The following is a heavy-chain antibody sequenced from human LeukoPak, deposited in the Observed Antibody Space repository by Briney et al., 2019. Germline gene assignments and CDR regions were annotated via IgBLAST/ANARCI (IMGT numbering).Heavy chain of an antibody. CDR3: AKLRGGTTRNSYDY. CDR1: GFTFSSYA. V-gene: IGHV3-30*04. Sequence: QAGGSLRLSCAASGFTFSSYAMHWVRQAPGKGLEWVAVISYDGSNKYYADSVKGRFTISRDNSKNTLYLQMNSLRAEDTAVYYCAKLRGGTTRNSYDYWGQGTLVTVSS. CDR2: ISYDGSNK. J-gene: IGHJ4*02. D-gene: IGHD1-7*01.